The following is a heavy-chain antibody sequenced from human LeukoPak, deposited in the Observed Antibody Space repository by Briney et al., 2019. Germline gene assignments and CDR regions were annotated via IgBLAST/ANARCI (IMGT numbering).Heavy chain of an antibody. J-gene: IGHJ4*02. CDR2: ISGSGGST. V-gene: IGHV3-23*01. D-gene: IGHD3-3*01. CDR3: AKSFGVVIILYYFDY. CDR1: GFTFSSYS. Sequence: GGSLRLSCAASGFTFSSYSMNWVRQAPGKGLEWVSAISGSGGSTYYADSVKGRFTISRDNSKNTLYLQMNSLRAEDTAVYYCAKSFGVVIILYYFDYWGQGTLVTVSS.